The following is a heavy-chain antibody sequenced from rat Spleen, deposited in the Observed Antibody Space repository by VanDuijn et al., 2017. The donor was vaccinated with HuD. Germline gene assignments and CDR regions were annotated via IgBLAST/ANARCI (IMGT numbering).Heavy chain of an antibody. Sequence: EVQLVESGGGLVQPGRSLKLSCAASGFTFSDYAMAWVRQAPKKGLEWVASISTTGGSTYYRDSVKGRFIISRDNAKSTLYLQMDSLRSEDTATYYCARPGDINYPECFDYWGQGVLVTVSS. D-gene: IGHD1-4*01. CDR2: ISTTGGST. CDR3: ARPGDINYPECFDY. J-gene: IGHJ2*01. V-gene: IGHV5-25*01. CDR1: GFTFSDYA.